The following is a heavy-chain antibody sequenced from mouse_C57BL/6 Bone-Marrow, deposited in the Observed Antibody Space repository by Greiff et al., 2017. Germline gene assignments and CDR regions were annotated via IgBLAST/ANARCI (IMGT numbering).Heavy chain of an antibody. V-gene: IGHV1-42*01. CDR2: LNPSTGGT. D-gene: IGHD1-1*01. CDR1: GYSFTGYY. Sequence: VQLKQSGPELVKPGASVKISCKASGYSFTGYYMNWVKQSPEKSLEWIGELNPSTGGTTYNQKFKAKATLTVDKSSSTAYMQLKSLTSADSAVYYCARRATVVDFDVWGTGTTVTVSS. J-gene: IGHJ1*03. CDR3: ARRATVVDFDV.